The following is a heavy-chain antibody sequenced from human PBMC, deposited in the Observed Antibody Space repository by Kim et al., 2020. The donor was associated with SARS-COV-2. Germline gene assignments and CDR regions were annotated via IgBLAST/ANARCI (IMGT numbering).Heavy chain of an antibody. V-gene: IGHV3-33*01. Sequence: GGSLRLSCAASGFTFSSYGMHWVRQAPGKGLEWVAVIWYDGSNKYYADSVKGRFTISRDNSNNTLYLQMNSLRAEDTAVYYCAREAISSGWSNYYFDYWGQGTLVTVSS. J-gene: IGHJ4*02. D-gene: IGHD6-19*01. CDR3: AREAISSGWSNYYFDY. CDR2: IWYDGSNK. CDR1: GFTFSSYG.